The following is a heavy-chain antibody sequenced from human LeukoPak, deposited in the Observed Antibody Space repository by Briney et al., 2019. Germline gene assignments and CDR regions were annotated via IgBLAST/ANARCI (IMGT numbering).Heavy chain of an antibody. CDR3: ARGYSGWYSDYVDV. CDR2: IYTSGST. CDR1: GGSISSGSYY. V-gene: IGHV4-61*02. Sequence: SETLSLTCTVSGGSISSGSYYWSWIRQPAGKGLEWIGRIYTSGSTNYNPSLKSRVTISVDTSKNQFSLKLSSVTAADTAVYYCARGYSGWYSDYVDVWGKGTTVTVSS. J-gene: IGHJ6*03. D-gene: IGHD6-19*01.